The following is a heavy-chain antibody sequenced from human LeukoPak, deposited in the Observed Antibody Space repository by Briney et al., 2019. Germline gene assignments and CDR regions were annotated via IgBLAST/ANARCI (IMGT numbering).Heavy chain of an antibody. Sequence: GRSLRLSCAASGFTFDDYAMHWVRQAPGKGLEWVSGISWNSGSIGYADSVKGRFTISRDNAKNSLYLQMNSLRAEDTALYYCAKGDRPALKSVLEYWGQGTLVTVSS. CDR3: AKGDRPALKSVLEY. J-gene: IGHJ4*02. V-gene: IGHV3-9*01. CDR2: ISWNSGSI. CDR1: GFTFDDYA. D-gene: IGHD2-15*01.